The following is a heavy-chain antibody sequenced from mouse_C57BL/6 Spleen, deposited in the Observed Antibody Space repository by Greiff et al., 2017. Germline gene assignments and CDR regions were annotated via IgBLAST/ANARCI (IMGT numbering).Heavy chain of an antibody. CDR3: ARDDYDYDRGWFAY. CDR1: GYTFTSYW. Sequence: VQLQQPGAELVKPGASVKISCKASGYTFTSYWITWVKQRPGQGLEWIGDIYPGSGSTNYNEKFKSKATLTVDTSSSTAYMQLSSLTSEDSAVYYCARDDYDYDRGWFAYWGQGTLVTVSA. J-gene: IGHJ3*01. CDR2: IYPGSGST. V-gene: IGHV1-55*01. D-gene: IGHD2-4*01.